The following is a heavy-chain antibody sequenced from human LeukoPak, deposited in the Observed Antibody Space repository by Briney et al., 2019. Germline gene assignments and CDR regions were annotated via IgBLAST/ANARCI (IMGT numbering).Heavy chain of an antibody. CDR3: ARDRWPVTRIHYYYSMDV. D-gene: IGHD4-17*01. J-gene: IGHJ6*03. Sequence: ASVKVSCKASGYTFNGYYIHWVRQAPGQGLEWMGWINPNSGGTNYAQKFQGRVTMTRDTSISTAYMELSRLRSDDTAVYYCARDRWPVTRIHYYYSMDVWGKGTTVTVSS. CDR2: INPNSGGT. CDR1: GYTFNGYY. V-gene: IGHV1-2*02.